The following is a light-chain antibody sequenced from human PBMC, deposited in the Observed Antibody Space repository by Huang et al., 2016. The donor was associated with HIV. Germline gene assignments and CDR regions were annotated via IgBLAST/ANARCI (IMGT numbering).Light chain of an antibody. J-gene: IGKJ2*01. CDR3: QQYNIWPPLYT. CDR1: QSVSTN. CDR2: DAS. V-gene: IGKV3-15*01. Sequence: EVVMTQSPATLSVSPGERATLSCRASQSVSTNLARYQQKPGRAPRLLIHDASTRATGVPARFSGSVSGTEFTLTIRSLQSEDVAVYYCQQYNIWPPLYTFGQGTKLEIK.